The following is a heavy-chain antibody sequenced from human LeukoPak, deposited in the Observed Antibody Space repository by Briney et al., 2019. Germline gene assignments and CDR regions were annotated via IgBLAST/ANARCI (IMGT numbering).Heavy chain of an antibody. CDR3: ARGVTGIYYYYYMDI. CDR2: INPNSGDT. V-gene: IGHV1-2*02. J-gene: IGHJ6*03. CDR1: GGTFSSYA. Sequence: ASVKFSCRASGGTFSSYAISWVREAPGQGLEWMGWINPNSGDTNYAQKFQGRVTMTRDTSISIAYMELSRLRSDDTAVYYCARGVTGIYYYYYMDIWGKGTTVTVSS. D-gene: IGHD3-10*01.